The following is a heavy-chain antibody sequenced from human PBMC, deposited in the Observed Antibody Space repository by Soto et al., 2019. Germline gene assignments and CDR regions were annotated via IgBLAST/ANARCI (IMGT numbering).Heavy chain of an antibody. V-gene: IGHV3-21*01. D-gene: IGHD3-3*01. CDR1: GFTFSSYS. CDR2: ISSSSSYI. J-gene: IGHJ3*02. Sequence: SLRLSCAASGFTFSSYSMNWVRQAPGKGLEWVSSISSSSSYIYYADSVKGRFTISRDNAKNSLYLQMNSLRAEDTAVYYCARVGFLEWLNAFDIWGQGTMVTVSS. CDR3: ARVGFLEWLNAFDI.